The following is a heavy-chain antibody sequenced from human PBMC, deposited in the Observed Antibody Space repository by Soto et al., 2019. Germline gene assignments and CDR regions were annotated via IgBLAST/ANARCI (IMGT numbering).Heavy chain of an antibody. Sequence: PGGSLRLSCVASGFSFNTAWMSWVRQAPGKGLEWVGRIKSITDGSNKYYAASVKGRFTISRDNSKNTLYLQMNSLRAEDTAVYYCARDHGRECDILTGYFCGGYRPNWFDPWGQGTLVTVSS. CDR1: GFSFNTAW. V-gene: IGHV3-30*03. D-gene: IGHD3-9*01. CDR3: ARDHGRECDILTGYFCGGYRPNWFDP. J-gene: IGHJ5*02. CDR2: KSITDGSNK.